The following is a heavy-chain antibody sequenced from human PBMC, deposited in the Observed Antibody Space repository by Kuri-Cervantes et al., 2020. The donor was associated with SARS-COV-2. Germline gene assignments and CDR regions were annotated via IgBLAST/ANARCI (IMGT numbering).Heavy chain of an antibody. Sequence: GGSLRLSCAASGFTFSSNAMHWVRQAPGKGLEWVAVISYDGNKKYYADSVKGRFTISRDNSKNTLYLQMNSLRAEDTAVYYCVRDGDHWNFDYWGQGTLVTVSS. CDR3: VRDGDHWNFDY. CDR2: ISYDGNKK. J-gene: IGHJ4*02. D-gene: IGHD1-1*01. CDR1: GFTFSSNA. V-gene: IGHV3-30-3*01.